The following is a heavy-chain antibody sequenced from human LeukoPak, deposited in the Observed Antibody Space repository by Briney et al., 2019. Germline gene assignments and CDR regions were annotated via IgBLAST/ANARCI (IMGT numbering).Heavy chain of an antibody. J-gene: IGHJ5*02. CDR1: GFTFSTYE. CDR2: IGVTGKT. V-gene: IGHV3-13*01. D-gene: IGHD2-21*02. CDR3: ARDLGTGTAYTNRFDL. Sequence: GGPLRLSCTASGFTFSTYEMHWVRQETGKGLEWVSAIGVTGKTYYLASVKGRFTISRENAKNSLYLQMNSLRAGDTAVYYCARDLGTGTAYTNRFDLWGQGTLVTVSS.